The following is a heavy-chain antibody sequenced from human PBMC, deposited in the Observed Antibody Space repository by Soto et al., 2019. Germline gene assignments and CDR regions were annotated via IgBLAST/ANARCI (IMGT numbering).Heavy chain of an antibody. CDR2: ISSSSSYI. J-gene: IGHJ6*02. CDR1: GFTFSSYS. V-gene: IGHV3-21*01. Sequence: PGGSLRLSXAASGFTFSSYSMNWVRQAPGKGLEWVSSISSSSSYIYYADSVKGRFTISRDNAKNSLYLQMNSLRAEDTAVYYCARDSTAMAPYYYYYGMDVWGQGTTVTVSS. D-gene: IGHD5-18*01. CDR3: ARDSTAMAPYYYYYGMDV.